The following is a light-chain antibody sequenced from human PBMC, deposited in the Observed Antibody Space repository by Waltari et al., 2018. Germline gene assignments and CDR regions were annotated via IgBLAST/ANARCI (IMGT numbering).Light chain of an antibody. V-gene: IGKV4-1*01. Sequence: DIVMTQSPDSLAVFRGERATINCKSSQSVLYSSNNNNYLAWYQQKPGQPPKLLIYWASTRESGVPDRFSGSGSGTDFTLTISSLQAEDVAVYYCQQYYGSPPWTFGQGTKVEIK. J-gene: IGKJ1*01. CDR2: WAS. CDR1: QSVLYSSNNNNY. CDR3: QQYYGSPPWT.